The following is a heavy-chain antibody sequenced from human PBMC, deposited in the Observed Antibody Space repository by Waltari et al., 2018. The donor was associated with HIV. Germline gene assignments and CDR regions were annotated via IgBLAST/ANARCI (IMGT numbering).Heavy chain of an antibody. J-gene: IGHJ4*02. CDR3: ARQRNWNEDFDD. D-gene: IGHD1-1*01. Sequence: EVQLVEAGGDLVQHGGSLRLSCAASGFTVRSSYMRGVRQAPGEGLEWVSVMYSDGTTYYAGSVKGRFTISRDNSKNTLYLQMSSLRGEDTAVYYCARQRNWNEDFDDWGQGTLVTVSS. V-gene: IGHV3-66*04. CDR2: MYSDGTT. CDR1: GFTVRSSY.